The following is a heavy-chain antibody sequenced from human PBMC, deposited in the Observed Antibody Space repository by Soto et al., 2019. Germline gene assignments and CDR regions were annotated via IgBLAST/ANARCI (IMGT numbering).Heavy chain of an antibody. D-gene: IGHD6-13*01. J-gene: IGHJ4*02. CDR2: IRYDGTNK. Sequence: QVQLVESGGGVVQPGRSLRLSCAASGFTFSSYGMHWVRQAPGKGLEWVAVIRYDGTNKYYAESVKGRFTNSRDNSKNTLYLQMSSLRLDDTAVYYCARGIIAGPGRDYFDYWGQGTLVTVSS. V-gene: IGHV3-33*01. CDR1: GFTFSSYG. CDR3: ARGIIAGPGRDYFDY.